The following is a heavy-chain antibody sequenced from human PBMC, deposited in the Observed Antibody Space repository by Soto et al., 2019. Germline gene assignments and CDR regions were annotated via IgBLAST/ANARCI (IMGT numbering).Heavy chain of an antibody. Sequence: EVQLVESGGGLVQPGRSLRLSCAASGFTFDDYAMHWVRQAPGKGLEWVSGISWNSGNIGYADSVKGRFTISRDNAKNSLYLQMNSLRAEDTALYYCAKDIRGDTTMADQWRSYYYYGMDVWGQGTTVTVSS. CDR3: AKDIRGDTTMADQWRSYYYYGMDV. J-gene: IGHJ6*02. CDR1: GFTFDDYA. D-gene: IGHD5-18*01. CDR2: ISWNSGNI. V-gene: IGHV3-9*01.